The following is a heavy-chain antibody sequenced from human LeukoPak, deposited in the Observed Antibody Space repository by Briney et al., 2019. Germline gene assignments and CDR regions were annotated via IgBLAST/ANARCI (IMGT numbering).Heavy chain of an antibody. CDR3: AHRRGYDYGGNRYYFDY. V-gene: IGHV2-5*02. CDR2: IYWDDDK. CDR1: GFSLSTSGVG. D-gene: IGHD4-23*01. Sequence: ASGPTLVKPTQTLTLTCTFSGFSLSTSGVGVGWIRQPPGKALEWLALIYWDDDKRYSPSLKSRLTITKDTSKNQVVLTMTNMDPVDTATYYCAHRRGYDYGGNRYYFDYWGQGTLVTDSS. J-gene: IGHJ4*02.